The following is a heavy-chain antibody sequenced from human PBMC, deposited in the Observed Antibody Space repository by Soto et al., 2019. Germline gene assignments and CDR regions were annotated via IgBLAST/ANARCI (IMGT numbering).Heavy chain of an antibody. Sequence: GASVKVSCKTSGFTFSSSAVHWVRQARGHRLQWIGWIDVGSANANYAQMLQERVTISRDMSTSTAYMELSSLRSEDTAVYYCAMSALPDHIDYWGQGTLVTVSS. CDR2: IDVGSANA. J-gene: IGHJ4*02. CDR3: AMSALPDHIDY. CDR1: GFTFSSSA. V-gene: IGHV1-58*01. D-gene: IGHD3-3*01.